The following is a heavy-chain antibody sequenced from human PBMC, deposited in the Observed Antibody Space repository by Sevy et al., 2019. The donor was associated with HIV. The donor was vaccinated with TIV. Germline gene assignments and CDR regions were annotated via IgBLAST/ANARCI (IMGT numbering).Heavy chain of an antibody. D-gene: IGHD4-17*01. CDR3: AHSLYGDYIGGYFDY. CDR2: IYWDDNK. J-gene: IGHJ4*02. Sequence: SGPTLVNPTQTLTLTCTFSGFSLSTSGVGVGWIRQPPGKALEWLALIYWDDNKRYSPSLRSRLTITKDTPKNQVVLTMTNMDPVDTATYYCAHSLYGDYIGGYFDYWGQGTLVTVSS. V-gene: IGHV2-5*02. CDR1: GFSLSTSGVG.